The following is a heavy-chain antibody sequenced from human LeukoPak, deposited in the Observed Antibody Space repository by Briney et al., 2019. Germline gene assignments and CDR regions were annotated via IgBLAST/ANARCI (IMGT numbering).Heavy chain of an antibody. V-gene: IGHV1-18*01. CDR2: ISAYNGNT. D-gene: IGHD6-19*01. CDR3: ARSGIAVAGTKYFQH. J-gene: IGHJ1*01. CDR1: GYTFTSYG. Sequence: ASVKVSCKASGYTFTSYGISWVRQAPGQGLEWMGWISAYNGNTNYAQNLQGRVTMTTDRSTSTAYMELRSLRSDDTAVYYCARSGIAVAGTKYFQHWGQGTLVTVSS.